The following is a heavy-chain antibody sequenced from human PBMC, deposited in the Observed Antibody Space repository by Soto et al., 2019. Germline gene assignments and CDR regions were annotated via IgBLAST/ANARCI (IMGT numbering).Heavy chain of an antibody. CDR2: INGYTGNT. CDR1: GYTFTSYG. J-gene: IGHJ6*02. D-gene: IGHD3-10*01. CDR3: ARSSVTGKGGIDV. Sequence: QVQLVQSGAEVKKPGASVKVSCKASGYTFTSYGLSWVRQAPGQGLEWMGWINGYTGNTNYAQKFQGRVTMTTDTSTNTAYLDLWTLISDDTAVYYCARSSVTGKGGIDVWGQGTTVTVSS. V-gene: IGHV1-18*01.